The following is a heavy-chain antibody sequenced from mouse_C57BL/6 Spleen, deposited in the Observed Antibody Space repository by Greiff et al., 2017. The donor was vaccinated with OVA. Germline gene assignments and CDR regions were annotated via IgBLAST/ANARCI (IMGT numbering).Heavy chain of an antibody. V-gene: IGHV5-9-1*02. D-gene: IGHD2-4*01. CDR1: GFTFSSYA. Sequence: EVMLVESGEGLVKPGGSLKLSCAASGFTFSSYAMSWVRQTPEKRLEWVAYISSGGDYTYYADTVKGRFTISRDNARNTLYLQMSGLKSEDTAMYYCTGDYDVWFAYWGQGTLVTVSA. J-gene: IGHJ3*01. CDR2: ISSGGDYT. CDR3: TGDYDVWFAY.